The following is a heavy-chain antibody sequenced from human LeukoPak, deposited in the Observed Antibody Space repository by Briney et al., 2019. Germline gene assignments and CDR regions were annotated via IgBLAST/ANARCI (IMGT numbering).Heavy chain of an antibody. CDR2: INPSGGST. V-gene: IGHV1-46*01. J-gene: IGHJ4*02. CDR3: ARDTLPYYDFWSGSDY. CDR1: GGTFSSYA. Sequence: ASVKVSCKASGGTFSSYAISWVRQAPGQGLEWMGIINPSGGSTSYAQKFQGRVTMTTDTSTSTAYMELRSLRSDDTAVYYCARDTLPYYDFWSGSDYWGQGTLVTVSS. D-gene: IGHD3-3*01.